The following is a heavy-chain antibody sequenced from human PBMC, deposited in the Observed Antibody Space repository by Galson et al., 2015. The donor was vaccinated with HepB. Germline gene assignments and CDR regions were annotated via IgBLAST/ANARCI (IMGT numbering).Heavy chain of an antibody. J-gene: IGHJ5*01. Sequence: SLRLSCAASGFTFSSYWMHWVRQGPGKGLVWVSRINSDGITTSYADSVKGRFTISRDNAKNTLYLQMNSLRIEDTAVYYCGRGGLRAVAGAKGDSWGQGRLVAVSS. D-gene: IGHD6-19*01. CDR2: INSDGITT. V-gene: IGHV3-74*01. CDR1: GFTFSSYW. CDR3: GRGGLRAVAGAKGDS.